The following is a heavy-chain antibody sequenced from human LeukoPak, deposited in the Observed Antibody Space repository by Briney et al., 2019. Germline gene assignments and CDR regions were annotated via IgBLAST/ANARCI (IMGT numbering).Heavy chain of an antibody. CDR2: ISGSGGST. J-gene: IGHJ4*02. CDR3: ALWFGEPNGGLDY. V-gene: IGHV3-23*01. Sequence: GGSLRLSCAASGFTFSSYAMSWVRQAPGKGLEWVSAISGSGGSTYYADSVKGRFTISRDNSKTTLYLQMNSLRAEDTAVYYCALWFGEPNGGLDYWGQGTLVTVSS. D-gene: IGHD3-10*01. CDR1: GFTFSSYA.